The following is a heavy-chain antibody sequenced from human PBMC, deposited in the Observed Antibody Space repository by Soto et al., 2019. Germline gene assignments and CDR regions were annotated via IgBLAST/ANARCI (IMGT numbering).Heavy chain of an antibody. D-gene: IGHD6-13*01. CDR2: ISSSGSTI. CDR3: GRGQYSRGGGYFDY. CDR1: GFTFSSYE. Sequence: EVQLVESGGGLVQPGGSLRLSCAASGFTFSSYEMNWVRQAPGKGLEWVSYISSSGSTIYYADSVKGRFTISRDNAKNSLYLQMNSMGAEDTAVYYCGRGQYSRGGGYFDYWGQETLVTVSS. V-gene: IGHV3-48*03. J-gene: IGHJ4*02.